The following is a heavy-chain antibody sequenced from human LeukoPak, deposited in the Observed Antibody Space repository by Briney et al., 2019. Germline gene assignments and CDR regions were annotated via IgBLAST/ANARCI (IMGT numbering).Heavy chain of an antibody. CDR1: GGSISGYY. CDR3: ARGYGGRNQLLLFFDF. Sequence: PSETLSLTCTVSGGSISGYYWSWIRQPPGKGLEWIGYIYYSGSTIYNPSLKSRVTISVDTSKNQFSLRLNSVTAADTAVYYCARGYGGRNQLLLFFDFWGQGTLVTVSS. D-gene: IGHD2-2*01. CDR2: IYYSGST. V-gene: IGHV4-59*01. J-gene: IGHJ4*02.